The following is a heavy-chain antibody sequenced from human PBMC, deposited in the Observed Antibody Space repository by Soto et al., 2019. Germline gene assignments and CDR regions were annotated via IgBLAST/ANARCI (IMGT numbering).Heavy chain of an antibody. CDR2: IKQDGSEK. Sequence: GGSLRLSCAASGFTFSSYWMSWVRQAPGKGLEWVANIKQDGSEKYYVDSVKGRFTISRDNAKNSLYLQMNSLRAEDTAVYYCASNRGYSAYYYYYMDVWGKGTTVTVSS. V-gene: IGHV3-7*01. CDR1: GFTFSSYW. CDR3: ASNRGYSAYYYYYMDV. J-gene: IGHJ6*03. D-gene: IGHD5-18*01.